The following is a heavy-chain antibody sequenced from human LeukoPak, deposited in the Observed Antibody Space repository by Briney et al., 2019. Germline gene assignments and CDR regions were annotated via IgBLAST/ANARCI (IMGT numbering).Heavy chain of an antibody. D-gene: IGHD6-6*01. CDR2: IYPGDSDT. J-gene: IGHJ6*02. Sequence: GESLMISCKGSGYSFTSYWIGWVRQMPGKGLEWMGLIYPGDSDTRYSPSFQGQVTISADKSISTAYLQWSSLKASDTAIYYCARKGISSYYGMDVWGQGTTDTVSS. CDR3: ARKGISSYYGMDV. CDR1: GYSFTSYW. V-gene: IGHV5-51*01.